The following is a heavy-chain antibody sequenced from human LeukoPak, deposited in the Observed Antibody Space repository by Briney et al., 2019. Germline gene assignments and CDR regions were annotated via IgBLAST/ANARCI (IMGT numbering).Heavy chain of an antibody. CDR2: ISGSGGST. D-gene: IGHD3-22*01. CDR1: GFTFSSYA. J-gene: IGHJ3*02. CDR3: AIKGLLQPNGNAFDI. Sequence: GGSLRLSCAASGFTFSSYAMSWVRQAPGKGLEWVSAISGSGGSTYSADSVKGRFTISRGNSKNTLYLQMNSLRAKDTAVYYCAIKGLLQPNGNAFDIWGQGTMVTVSS. V-gene: IGHV3-23*01.